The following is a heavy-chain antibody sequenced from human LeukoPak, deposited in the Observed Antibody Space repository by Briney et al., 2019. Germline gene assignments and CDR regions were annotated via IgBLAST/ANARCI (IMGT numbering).Heavy chain of an antibody. V-gene: IGHV3-21*01. CDR1: GFTFSSYG. CDR3: ARVGAAAGGTYFDY. D-gene: IGHD6-13*01. CDR2: ISSSSSYI. J-gene: IGHJ4*02. Sequence: GGSLRLSCAASGFTFSSYGMNWVRQAPGRGLEWVSSISSSSSYIYYADSVKGRFTISRDNAKNSLYLQMNSLRAEDTAVYYCARVGAAAGGTYFDYWGQGTLVTVSS.